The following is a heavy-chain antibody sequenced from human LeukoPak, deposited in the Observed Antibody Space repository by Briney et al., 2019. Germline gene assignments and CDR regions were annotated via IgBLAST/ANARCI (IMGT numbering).Heavy chain of an antibody. CDR2: INPSGDST. CDR3: ARVSRVVNRYFDL. D-gene: IGHD2-15*01. V-gene: IGHV1-46*01. Sequence: ASVKVSCKASGYTFTSYYMHWVRQAPGQGLEWMGIINPSGDSTNYAQKLQGRVTMTTDTSTSTAYMELRSLRSDDTAVYYCARVSRVVNRYFDLWGRGTLVTVSS. CDR1: GYTFTSYY. J-gene: IGHJ2*01.